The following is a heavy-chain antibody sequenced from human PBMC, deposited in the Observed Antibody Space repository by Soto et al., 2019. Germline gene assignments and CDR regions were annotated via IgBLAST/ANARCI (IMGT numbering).Heavy chain of an antibody. CDR3: AREYSLYGSGSYYNVGNWFDP. J-gene: IGHJ5*02. CDR2: IIPIFGTA. V-gene: IGHV1-69*13. CDR1: GGTFSSYA. Sequence: SVKVSCKASGGTFSSYAISWVRQAPGQGLEWMGGIIPIFGTANYAQKFQGRVTITADESTSTAYMELSSLRSEDTAVYYCAREYSLYGSGSYYNVGNWFDPWGQGTLVTVSS. D-gene: IGHD3-10*01.